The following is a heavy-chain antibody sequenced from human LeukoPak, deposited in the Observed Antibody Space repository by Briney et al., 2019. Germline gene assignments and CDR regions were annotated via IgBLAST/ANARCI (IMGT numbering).Heavy chain of an antibody. CDR3: ASRRRNTAMVT. Sequence: SSETLSLTCAVCGGSFSGYYWSWIRQPPGKGLEWIGEINHSGSTNYNPSLKSRVTISVDTSKNQFSLKLSSVTAADTAVYYCASRRRNTAMVTWGQGTLVTVSS. V-gene: IGHV4-34*01. J-gene: IGHJ5*02. CDR2: INHSGST. CDR1: GGSFSGYY. D-gene: IGHD5-18*01.